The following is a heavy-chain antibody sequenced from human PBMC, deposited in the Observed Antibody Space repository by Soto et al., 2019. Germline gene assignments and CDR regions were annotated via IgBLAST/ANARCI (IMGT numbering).Heavy chain of an antibody. CDR1: GFTFSSYG. CDR3: ARELDSYDSSGYYTVGY. V-gene: IGHV3-33*01. CDR2: IWYDGSNK. J-gene: IGHJ4*02. D-gene: IGHD3-22*01. Sequence: GGSLRLSCAASGFTFSSYGMHWVRQAPGKGLEWVAVIWYDGSNKYYADSVKGRFTISRDNSKNTLYLQMNSLRAEDTAVYYCARELDSYDSSGYYTVGYRGQGTLVTGSS.